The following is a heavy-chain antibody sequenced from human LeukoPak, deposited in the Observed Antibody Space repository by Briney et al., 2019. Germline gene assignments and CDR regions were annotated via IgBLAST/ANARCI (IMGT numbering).Heavy chain of an antibody. Sequence: PSETLSLTCTVSGGSISSNSYYWDWIRQPPGKGLEWIGSIDYSGSAYYNPSLKSRVTISLDTSKNQFSLKLTSVTAADTAVYYCARVSWFPGTSYYYMDVWGKGTTVTVSS. V-gene: IGHV4-39*07. J-gene: IGHJ6*03. CDR2: IDYSGSA. CDR3: ARVSWFPGTSYYYMDV. CDR1: GGSISSNSYY. D-gene: IGHD1-1*01.